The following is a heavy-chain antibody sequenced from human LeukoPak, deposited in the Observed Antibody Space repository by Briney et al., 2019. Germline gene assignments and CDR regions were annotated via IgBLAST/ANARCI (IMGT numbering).Heavy chain of an antibody. CDR3: ARVGGGSGTPPTL. D-gene: IGHD3-10*01. CDR1: GFTFSSYS. CDR2: ISSSSSTI. Sequence: GGSLRLSCAASGFTFSSYSMNWVRQAPGKGLEWVSYISSSSSTIYYADSVKGRFTISRDNAKNSLYLQMNSLRAEDTAVYYCARVGGGSGTPPTLWGQGTLVTVSS. V-gene: IGHV3-48*01. J-gene: IGHJ4*02.